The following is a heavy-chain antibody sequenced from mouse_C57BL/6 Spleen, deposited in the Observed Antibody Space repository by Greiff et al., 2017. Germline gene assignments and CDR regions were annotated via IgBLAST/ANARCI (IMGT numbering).Heavy chain of an antibody. CDR3: ARRGYYGSSSYWYFDV. CDR1: EYEFPSHD. J-gene: IGHJ1*03. V-gene: IGHV5-2*01. D-gene: IGHD1-1*01. CDR2: INSDGGST. Sequence: EVHLVESGGGLVQPGESLKLSCESNEYEFPSHDMSWVRKTPEKRLELVAAINSDGGSTYYPDTMERRFIISRDNTKKTLYLQMSSLRSEDTALYYCARRGYYGSSSYWYFDVWGTGTTVTVSS.